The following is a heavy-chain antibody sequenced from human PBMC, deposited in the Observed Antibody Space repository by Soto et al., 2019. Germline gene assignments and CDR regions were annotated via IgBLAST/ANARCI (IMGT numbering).Heavy chain of an antibody. CDR3: ARDVSDILVLPAAVFDY. V-gene: IGHV3-23*01. CDR1: GFPFSSYA. CDR2: ISGSGGST. J-gene: IGHJ4*02. Sequence: GSLRLSCAASGFPFSSYAMSWVRQAPGKGLEWVSAISGSGGSTYYADSVKGRFTISRDNSKNTLYLQMNSLRAEDTAVYYFARDVSDILVLPAAVFDYWGQGTRVTVSP. D-gene: IGHD2-2*01.